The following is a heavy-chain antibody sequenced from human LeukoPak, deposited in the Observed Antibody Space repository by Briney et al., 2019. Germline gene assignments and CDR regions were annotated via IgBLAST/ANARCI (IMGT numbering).Heavy chain of an antibody. CDR1: GGSFSGYY. D-gene: IGHD2/OR15-2a*01. J-gene: IGHJ4*02. Sequence: PSETLSLPCAVYGGSFSGYYWSWIRQSPGKGLEWIGEINPTGSTTYNPSFTSRVTISVDTSKTQFSLKLTSVTAADAAVYYCTRHGEYDYWGQGTLVTVSS. V-gene: IGHV4-34*01. CDR2: INPTGST. CDR3: TRHGEYDY.